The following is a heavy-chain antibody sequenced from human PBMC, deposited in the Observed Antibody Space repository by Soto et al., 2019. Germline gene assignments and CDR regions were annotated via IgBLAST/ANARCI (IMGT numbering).Heavy chain of an antibody. CDR3: ARYEKDSSSSVNYYYYYLDV. J-gene: IGHJ6*03. CDR2: INAGNGNT. D-gene: IGHD6-6*01. CDR1: GYTFTSYA. V-gene: IGHV1-3*01. Sequence: ASVKVSCKDSGYTFTSYAMHWVRQAPGQRIEWMEWINAGNGNTKYSQKFQGRVTITRDTSANTAYMELSSLRSEDTAVYYCARYEKDSSSSVNYYYYYLDVWGKGTTVTVSS.